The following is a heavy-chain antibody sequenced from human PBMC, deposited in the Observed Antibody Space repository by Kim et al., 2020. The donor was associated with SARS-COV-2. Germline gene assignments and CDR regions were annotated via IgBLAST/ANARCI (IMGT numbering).Heavy chain of an antibody. D-gene: IGHD2-15*01. Sequence: GGSLRRSCAASGFTFSSYSMNWVRQAPGKGLEWVSSISSSSSYIYYADSVKGRFTISRDNAKNSLYLQMNSLRAEDTAVYYCARGPPDIVVVVAATGPSVDYWGQGTLVTVSS. CDR1: GFTFSSYS. CDR2: ISSSSSYI. J-gene: IGHJ4*02. V-gene: IGHV3-21*01. CDR3: ARGPPDIVVVVAATGPSVDY.